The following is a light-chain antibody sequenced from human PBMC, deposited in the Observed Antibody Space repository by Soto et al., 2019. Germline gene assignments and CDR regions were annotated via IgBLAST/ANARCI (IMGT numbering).Light chain of an antibody. J-gene: IGKJ5*01. CDR2: GAS. V-gene: IGKV3-15*01. Sequence: EIVMTHSPATLSVSPGERATLSGRASQSVSSNLAWYQQKPGQAPRLLIYGASTRATGIPARFSGSGSGTEFTLTISSLQSEDFAVYYCQQYNNWPPVITFGQGTRLEIK. CDR3: QQYNNWPPVIT. CDR1: QSVSSN.